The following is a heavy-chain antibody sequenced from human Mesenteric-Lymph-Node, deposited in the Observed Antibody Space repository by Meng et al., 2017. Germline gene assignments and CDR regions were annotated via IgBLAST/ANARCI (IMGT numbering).Heavy chain of an antibody. CDR3: ARERPYCSGGSCYLDY. J-gene: IGHJ4*02. CDR2: IYYSGST. D-gene: IGHD2-15*01. Sequence: SETLSLTCTVSGGSISSYYWSWIRQPPGKGLEWIGYIYYSGSTNYNPSLKSRVTMSVDTSKNQFSLKLSSVTAADTAVYYCARERPYCSGGSCYLDYWGQGTLVTVSS. CDR1: GGSISSYY. V-gene: IGHV4-59*12.